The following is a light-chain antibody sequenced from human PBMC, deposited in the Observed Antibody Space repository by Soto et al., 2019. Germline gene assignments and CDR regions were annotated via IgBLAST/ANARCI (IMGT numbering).Light chain of an antibody. CDR3: RQYGSSPIT. V-gene: IGKV3-15*01. CDR1: QSVSSN. J-gene: IGKJ5*01. Sequence: EIVMTQSPATLSVSPGERATLSCRASQSVSSNFAWYQQKPGQAPRLLIYDASTRATGIPARFSGSGSGTEFTLTISRLEPEDFAVYYCRQYGSSPITFGQGTRLENK. CDR2: DAS.